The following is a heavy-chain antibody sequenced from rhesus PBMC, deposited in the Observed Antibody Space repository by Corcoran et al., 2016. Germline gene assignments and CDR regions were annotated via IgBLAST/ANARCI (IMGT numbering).Heavy chain of an antibody. CDR2: ISSGGGST. J-gene: IGHJ4*01. V-gene: IGHV3S25*01. Sequence: EVQLVESGGGLVQPGGSLSLSCAASGFTFSSYDMYWFLHAPVNGLEWFSVISSGGGSTYYADSVKGRFTISRDNSKNTLSLQMNSLRAEDTAVYYCAKGYSGSYYRFDYWGQGVLVTVSS. CDR1: GFTFSSYD. CDR3: AKGYSGSYYRFDY. D-gene: IGHD3-16*01.